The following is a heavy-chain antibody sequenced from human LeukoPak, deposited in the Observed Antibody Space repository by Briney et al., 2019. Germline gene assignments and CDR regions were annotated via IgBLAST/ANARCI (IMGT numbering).Heavy chain of an antibody. Sequence: SETLSLTCTVSGGSISSSSYHWGWIRQPPGKGLEWIGSIYYSGSTYYNPSLKSRVTISVDTSKNQFSLKLSSVTAADTAVYYCARHLRGYYYDSSGFDYWGQGTLVTVSS. V-gene: IGHV4-39*01. CDR2: IYYSGST. CDR3: ARHLRGYYYDSSGFDY. CDR1: GGSISSSSYH. D-gene: IGHD3-22*01. J-gene: IGHJ4*02.